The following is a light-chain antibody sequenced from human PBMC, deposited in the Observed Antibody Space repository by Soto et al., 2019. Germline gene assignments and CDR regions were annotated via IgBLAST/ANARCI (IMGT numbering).Light chain of an antibody. CDR2: GAS. CDR3: QQYGRSPPT. CDR1: QSVSSTY. J-gene: IGKJ1*01. V-gene: IGKV3-20*01. Sequence: EIVLTQSPGTLSLSPGERATLSCRARQSVSSTYLAWYQQKPGQAPRLLIYGASTRATGIPDRFSGSGSGTDFTLTISRLEPEDFAVYHCQQYGRSPPTFGQGTRWIS.